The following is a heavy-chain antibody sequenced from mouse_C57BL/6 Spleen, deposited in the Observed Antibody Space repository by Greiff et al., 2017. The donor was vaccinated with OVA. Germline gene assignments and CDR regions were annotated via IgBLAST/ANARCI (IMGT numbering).Heavy chain of an antibody. V-gene: IGHV3-6*01. D-gene: IGHD2-3*01. CDR2: ISYDGSN. CDR3: ARGGYYDGYYDFDY. CDR1: GYSITSGYY. J-gene: IGHJ2*01. Sequence: EVKLVESGPGLVKPSQSLSLTCSVTGYSITSGYYWNWIRQFPGNKLEWMGYISYDGSNNYNPSLKNRISITRDTSKNQFFLKLNSVTTEDTATYDCARGGYYDGYYDFDYWGQGTTLTVSS.